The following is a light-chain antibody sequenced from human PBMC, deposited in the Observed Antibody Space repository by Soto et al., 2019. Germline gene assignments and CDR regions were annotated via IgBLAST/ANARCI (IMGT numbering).Light chain of an antibody. CDR1: QSVSSSY. V-gene: IGKV3-20*01. CDR2: GAS. Sequence: EIVLTQSPGTLSLSPGERATLSCRASQSVSSSYLAWYQQKPGQAPRPLIYGASSRATGIPDRFSGSGSGTDFTLTISRLEPEDCAAYYCLQYGSSPYAVGQGTKLEIK. J-gene: IGKJ2*01. CDR3: LQYGSSPYA.